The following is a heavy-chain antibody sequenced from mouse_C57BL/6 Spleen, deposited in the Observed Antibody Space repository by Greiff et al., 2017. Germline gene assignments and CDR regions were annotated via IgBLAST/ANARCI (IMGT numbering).Heavy chain of an antibody. CDR1: GYTFTSYW. CDR3: ARERTYDYEGDFDY. CDR2: IDPSDSET. D-gene: IGHD2-4*01. V-gene: IGHV1-52*01. Sequence: QVQLQQPGAELVRPGSSVKLSCKASGYTFTSYWMHWVKQRPIQGLEWIGNIDPSDSETHYNQKFKDKATLTVDTSSSTAYMQLSSLTSEDSAVYSCARERTYDYEGDFDYWGQGTTLTVSS. J-gene: IGHJ2*01.